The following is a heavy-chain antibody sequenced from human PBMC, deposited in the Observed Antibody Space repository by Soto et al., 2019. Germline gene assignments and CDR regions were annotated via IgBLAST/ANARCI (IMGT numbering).Heavy chain of an antibody. J-gene: IGHJ4*02. Sequence: QVNLVESGGGVVQPGKSLSLSCSASGFTFNRYGMHWVRQAPGKGLEWVAFISYNGRTDYYTDSVKGRFTIARDNSKNIVTLQMTSLTADDPAFYYCAKDSMNIGVSTFAAPFGVPQGWCQGTLVTVPS. CDR1: GFTFNRYG. D-gene: IGHD3-3*01. V-gene: IGHV3-30*18. CDR3: AKDSMNIGVSTFAAPFGVPQG. CDR2: ISYNGRTD.